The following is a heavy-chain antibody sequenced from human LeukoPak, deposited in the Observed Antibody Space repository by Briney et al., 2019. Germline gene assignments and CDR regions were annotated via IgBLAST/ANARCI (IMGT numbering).Heavy chain of an antibody. CDR2: ISSHGHSQ. Sequence: GRSLRLSCAASRLTFSSSVIHWVRQAPGKRLEWVAVISSHGHSQYYADSVKDRFTISRDNSKNTQYLQINSLREDDTAIYYCARERGVLDAFDIWGQGTIVTVFS. D-gene: IGHD3-16*01. CDR3: ARERGVLDAFDI. CDR1: RLTFSSSV. J-gene: IGHJ3*02. V-gene: IGHV3-30-3*01.